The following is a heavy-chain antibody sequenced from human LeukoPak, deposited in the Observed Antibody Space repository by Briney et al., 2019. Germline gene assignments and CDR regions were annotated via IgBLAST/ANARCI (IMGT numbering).Heavy chain of an antibody. J-gene: IGHJ4*02. CDR1: GYTFTSYA. Sequence: ASVKVSCKASGYTFTSYAMHWVRQAPGQRLEWMGWINAGNGNTKYSQKFQGRVTITRDASASTAYMELSSLRSEDTTVYYCARVGAAAGPYYFDYWGQGTLVTVSS. CDR3: ARVGAAAGPYYFDY. V-gene: IGHV1-3*01. D-gene: IGHD6-13*01. CDR2: INAGNGNT.